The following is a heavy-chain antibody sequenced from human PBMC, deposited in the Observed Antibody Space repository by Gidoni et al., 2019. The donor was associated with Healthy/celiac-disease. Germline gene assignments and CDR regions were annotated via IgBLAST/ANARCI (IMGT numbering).Heavy chain of an antibody. CDR1: GFTFGNYL. CDR2: ISRSSSYI. V-gene: IGHV3-21*01. CDR3: ARVMGRWGELSLRY. Sequence: EVQLVESGGGLVKPGGALRLSCADSGFTFGNYLSNWVRQAPGKGLEWVSSISRSSSYIYYADSVKGRFTISRDNAKNSLYLQMNSLRAEDTAVYYRARVMGRWGELSLRYWGQGTLVTVSS. J-gene: IGHJ4*02. D-gene: IGHD3-16*02.